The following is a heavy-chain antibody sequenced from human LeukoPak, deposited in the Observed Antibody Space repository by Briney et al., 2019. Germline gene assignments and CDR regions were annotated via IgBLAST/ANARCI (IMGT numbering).Heavy chain of an antibody. CDR3: ARGRGGTDFDY. J-gene: IGHJ4*02. V-gene: IGHV4-59*01. D-gene: IGHD3-16*01. Sequence: SETLSLTCAVSGGSISSYYWSWIRQPPGKGLEWIGYIYYSGSTNYNPSLKSRVTISVDTSKNQFSLKLSSVTAADTAVYYCARGRGGTDFDYWGQGTLVTVSS. CDR2: IYYSGST. CDR1: GGSISSYY.